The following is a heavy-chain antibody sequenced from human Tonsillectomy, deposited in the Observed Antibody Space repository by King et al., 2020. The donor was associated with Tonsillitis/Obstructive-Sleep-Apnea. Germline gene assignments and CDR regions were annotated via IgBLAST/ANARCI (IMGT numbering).Heavy chain of an antibody. CDR3: ARGRSITIFGVVIIPVVDP. CDR1: GGSFSGYY. Sequence: VQLQQWGAGLLKPSETLSLTCAVYGGSFSGYYWSWIRQPPGKGLEWIGEINHSGSTNYNPSLKSRVTISVDTSKNQFSLKLSSVTAADTAVYYCARGRSITIFGVVIIPVVDPWGQGTLVTVYS. V-gene: IGHV4-34*01. D-gene: IGHD3-3*01. J-gene: IGHJ5*02. CDR2: INHSGST.